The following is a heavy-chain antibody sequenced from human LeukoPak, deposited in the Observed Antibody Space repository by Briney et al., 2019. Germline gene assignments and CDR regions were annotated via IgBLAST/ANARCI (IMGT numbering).Heavy chain of an antibody. CDR2: INHSGST. CDR1: GGSFSGYY. Sequence: SETLSLTCAVYGGSFSGYYRSWIRQPPGKGLEWIGEINHSGSTNYNPSLKSRVTISVDTSKNQFSLKLSSVTAADTAVYYCARRKFGGGWYRFYFDYWGQGTLVTVSS. J-gene: IGHJ4*02. D-gene: IGHD6-19*01. CDR3: ARRKFGGGWYRFYFDY. V-gene: IGHV4-34*01.